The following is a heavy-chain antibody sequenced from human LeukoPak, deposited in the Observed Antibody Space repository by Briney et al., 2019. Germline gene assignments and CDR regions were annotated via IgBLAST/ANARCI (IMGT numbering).Heavy chain of an antibody. CDR2: TYYRFKWYD. CDR3: ARGWNRGNFWY. D-gene: IGHD1-26*01. CDR1: GDTVSTNSGV. J-gene: IGHJ4*02. Sequence: SPTLSLTCAISGDTVSTNSGVWNWIRQSPSRGLEWLGRTYYRFKWYDYNVVSLRSRITINPDTSKNQFSLQLTSMTPEDTAVYYCARGWNRGNFWYWGQGTQVTVSS. V-gene: IGHV6-1*01.